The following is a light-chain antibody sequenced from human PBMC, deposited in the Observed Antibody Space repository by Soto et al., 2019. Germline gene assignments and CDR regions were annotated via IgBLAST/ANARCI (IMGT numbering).Light chain of an antibody. CDR1: SSDVGAYNY. CDR3: SSYTSSNTLV. CDR2: EVS. V-gene: IGLV2-14*01. J-gene: IGLJ2*01. Sequence: QSALTQPASVSGSPGQSITISCTGTSSDVGAYNYVSWYQQHPGKAPKLMIFEVSDRPSGVSNRFSGSKSGNTASLTFSGLQAEDEADYYCSSYTSSNTLVFGGGTKVTVL.